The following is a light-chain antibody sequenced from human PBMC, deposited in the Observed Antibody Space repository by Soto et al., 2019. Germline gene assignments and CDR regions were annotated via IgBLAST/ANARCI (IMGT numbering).Light chain of an antibody. CDR2: GAS. J-gene: IGKJ4*01. CDR1: QSVNSN. V-gene: IGKV3-15*01. CDR3: QQYNDWPLT. Sequence: EKVMTQSPAALSVSPGDRATLSCRASQSVNSNLAWYQQKPGQAPRLLLYGASTRATGIPARFSGSASGTEFTLTISSLQSEDSALYYCQQYNDWPLTFGGGTKVEVK.